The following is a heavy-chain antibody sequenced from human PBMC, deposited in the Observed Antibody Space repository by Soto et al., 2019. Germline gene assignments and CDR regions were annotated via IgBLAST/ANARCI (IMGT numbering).Heavy chain of an antibody. CDR2: IIPIFGTA. CDR3: ARVKARDGGGVNYYYGMDV. D-gene: IGHD2-8*02. V-gene: IGHV1-69*13. Sequence: PVKVSCKASGGTFSSYAISWVRQEHGQGLEWMGGIIPIFGTANYAQKFQGRATITADESTSTAYMELSSLRSEDTAVYYCARVKARDGGGVNYYYGMDVWGQGTTVTVSS. J-gene: IGHJ6*02. CDR1: GGTFSSYA.